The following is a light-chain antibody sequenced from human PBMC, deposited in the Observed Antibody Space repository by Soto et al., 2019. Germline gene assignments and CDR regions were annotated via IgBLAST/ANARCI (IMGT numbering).Light chain of an antibody. Sequence: EIVLTQSPGTLSLSPGERATLSCRASQSISSSDLAWYQQRPGQAPRLLIYCASSRATGIPDRFSGSGSGTDFTLTISRLEPEDFAVYYCQQYASSPYIFGQGTKLEIK. V-gene: IGKV3-20*01. CDR1: QSISSSD. CDR3: QQYASSPYI. J-gene: IGKJ2*01. CDR2: CAS.